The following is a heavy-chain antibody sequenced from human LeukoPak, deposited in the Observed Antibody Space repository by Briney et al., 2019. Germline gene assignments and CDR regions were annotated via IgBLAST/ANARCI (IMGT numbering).Heavy chain of an antibody. CDR1: GGSISSSSYY. V-gene: IGHV4-39*07. CDR2: INHSGST. CDR3: ARGLDNWNVYIFDC. D-gene: IGHD1-20*01. Sequence: SETLSLTCTVSGGSISSSSYYWGWIRQPPGKGLEWIGEINHSGSTNYNPSLKSRVTISVDTSKNQFSLKLSSVTAADTAVYYCARGLDNWNVYIFDCWGLGTLVTVSS. J-gene: IGHJ4*02.